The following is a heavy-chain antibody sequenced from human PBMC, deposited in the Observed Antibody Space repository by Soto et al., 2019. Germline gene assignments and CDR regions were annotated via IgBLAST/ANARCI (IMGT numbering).Heavy chain of an antibody. CDR3: ARRGSSSIPPDYYYYYGMDV. Sequence: GASVEVSCKASGYTFTSYDINWVRQATGQGLEWMGWMNPNSGNTGYAQKFQGRVTMTRNTSISTAYMELSSLRSEDTAVYYCARRGSSSIPPDYYYYYGMDVWGQGTTVTVSS. J-gene: IGHJ6*02. CDR1: GYTFTSYD. V-gene: IGHV1-8*01. CDR2: MNPNSGNT. D-gene: IGHD6-6*01.